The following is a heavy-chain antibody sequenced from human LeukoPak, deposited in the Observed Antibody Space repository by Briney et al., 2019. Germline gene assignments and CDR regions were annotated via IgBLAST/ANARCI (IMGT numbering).Heavy chain of an antibody. V-gene: IGHV4-30-4*01. D-gene: IGHD4-17*01. Sequence: SQTLSLTCTVSSGSISMGGYYWSWIRPPPGKGLELFGYIYYRGSTYYNPSLNSRVTISVDTSKNQFSLKLSSVTAADTAVYYCAGDPGDLDYGDYYYYYGMDVWGQGTTVTVSS. J-gene: IGHJ6*02. CDR3: AGDPGDLDYGDYYYYYGMDV. CDR2: IYYRGST. CDR1: SGSISMGGYY.